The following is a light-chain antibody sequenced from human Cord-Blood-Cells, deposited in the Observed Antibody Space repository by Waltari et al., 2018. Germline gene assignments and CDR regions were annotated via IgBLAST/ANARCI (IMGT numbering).Light chain of an antibody. J-gene: IGLJ1*01. Sequence: QSALTQPASVSGSLGQSISISCPGTSSNGAGFNYVSWYQQHPGKTPKPIIYYVINRPSGGSDRFSGYKSGNTASLTVSCLQAEDEADYYCSSYTSSSTLDVFGTGTKVTVL. CDR3: SSYTSSSTLDV. CDR2: YVI. V-gene: IGLV2-14*01. CDR1: SSNGAGFNY.